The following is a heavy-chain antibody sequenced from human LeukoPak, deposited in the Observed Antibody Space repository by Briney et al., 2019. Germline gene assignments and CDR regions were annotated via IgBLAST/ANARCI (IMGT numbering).Heavy chain of an antibody. Sequence: SETLSLTCTVSNNSLSSYYCSWIRQPPRKGLEWIGYAFHTGSTEYNPSLKSRVTILMDASKTQFSLKLNSVTAADTAVYYCARHRGDYGDYSFFDYWGQGILVTVSS. D-gene: IGHD4-17*01. CDR2: AFHTGST. V-gene: IGHV4-59*08. CDR3: ARHRGDYGDYSFFDY. J-gene: IGHJ4*02. CDR1: NNSLSSYY.